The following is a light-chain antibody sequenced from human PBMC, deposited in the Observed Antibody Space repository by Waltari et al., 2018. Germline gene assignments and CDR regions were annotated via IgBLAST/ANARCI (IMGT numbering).Light chain of an antibody. CDR2: GAS. CDR1: HDIAGW. J-gene: IGKJ1*01. V-gene: IGKV1-12*01. CDR3: QQGSSFSGT. Sequence: DIQMTQSSSSVSASVGDRHTITCRASHDIAGWLAWYQQKPGKAPKLLISGASNLQSGVPSRFSGSVSGTDFTLTISSLQPEDFATYFCQQGSSFSGTFGQGTNVEIK.